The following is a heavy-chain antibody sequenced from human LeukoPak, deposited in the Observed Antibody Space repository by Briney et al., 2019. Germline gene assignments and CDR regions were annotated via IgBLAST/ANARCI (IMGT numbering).Heavy chain of an antibody. V-gene: IGHV4-59*12. CDR1: GGSISSYY. CDR2: IYYSGST. CDR3: AREISSGWFDY. Sequence: SETLSLTCTVSGGSISSYYWSWIRQPPGKGLEWIGYIYYSGSTNYNPSLRSRVTISVDTSKNQFSLKLSSVTAADTAVYYCAREISSGWFDYWGQGTLVTVSS. J-gene: IGHJ4*02. D-gene: IGHD6-19*01.